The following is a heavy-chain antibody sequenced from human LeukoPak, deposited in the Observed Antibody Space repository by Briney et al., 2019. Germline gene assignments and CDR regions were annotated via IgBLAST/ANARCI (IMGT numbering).Heavy chain of an antibody. Sequence: GRSLRLSCAASGFTFSSYAMSWVRQTPGKGLEWVSAITSSSSGGITYYADSVKGRFTTSRDNSKNTLYLQMDSLRAEDSAVFYCAKGGWGVPTARGLDYWGQGTLATVS. J-gene: IGHJ4*02. CDR1: GFTFSSYA. CDR2: ITSSSSGGIT. V-gene: IGHV3-23*01. CDR3: AKGGWGVPTARGLDY. D-gene: IGHD2-2*01.